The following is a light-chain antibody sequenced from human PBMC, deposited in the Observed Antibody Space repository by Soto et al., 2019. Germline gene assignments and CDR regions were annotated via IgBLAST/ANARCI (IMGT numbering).Light chain of an antibody. CDR1: QGVSNW. CDR2: GAS. J-gene: IGKJ4*01. V-gene: IGKV3D-15*01. Sequence: MTQSPSSVSASLGDRVTITCRASQGVSNWVAWYQQKSGQAPRLLIYGASIRATGIPARFSGSGSGTDFTLTISSLQSEDFAVYYCQQYNNWPLTFGGGTKVEI. CDR3: QQYNNWPLT.